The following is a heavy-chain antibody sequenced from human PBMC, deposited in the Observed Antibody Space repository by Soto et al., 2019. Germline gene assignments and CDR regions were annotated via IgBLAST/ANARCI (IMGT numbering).Heavy chain of an antibody. CDR2: IKQDGSEK. Sequence: GGSLRLSCAASGFTFSSYWMSWVRQAPGKGLEWVANIKQDGSEKYYVDSVKGRFTISRDSAKNSLYLQMNSLRAEDTAVYYCARDRYSYYDFWSGSPPYYYYGMDVWGQGTTVTVSS. CDR1: GFTFSSYW. V-gene: IGHV3-7*01. J-gene: IGHJ6*02. CDR3: ARDRYSYYDFWSGSPPYYYYGMDV. D-gene: IGHD3-3*01.